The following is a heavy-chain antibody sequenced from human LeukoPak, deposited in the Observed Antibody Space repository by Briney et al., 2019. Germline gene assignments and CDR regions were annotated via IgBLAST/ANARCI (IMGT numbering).Heavy chain of an antibody. D-gene: IGHD3-22*01. CDR1: GCTFTSYG. CDR3: ARDRTGSSGYYSTDY. Sequence: ASVKVSCKASGCTFTSYGISWVRQAPGQGLEWMGWISAYNGNTNYAQKLQGRVTMTTDTSTSTAYMELRSLRSDDTAVYYCARDRTGSSGYYSTDYWGQGTLVTVSS. CDR2: ISAYNGNT. V-gene: IGHV1-18*01. J-gene: IGHJ4*02.